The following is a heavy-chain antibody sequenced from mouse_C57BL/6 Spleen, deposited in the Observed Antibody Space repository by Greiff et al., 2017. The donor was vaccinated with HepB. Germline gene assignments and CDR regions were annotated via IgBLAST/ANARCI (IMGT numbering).Heavy chain of an antibody. V-gene: IGHV1-66*01. CDR3: ARNYGSSYAMDY. J-gene: IGHJ4*01. CDR1: GYSFTSYY. Sequence: VQLVESGPELVKPGASVKISCKASGYSFTSYYIHWVKQRPGQGLEWIGWIYPGSGNTKYNEKFKGKATLTADTSSSTAYMQLSSLTSEDSAVYYCARNYGSSYAMDYWGQGTSVTVSS. D-gene: IGHD1-1*01. CDR2: IYPGSGNT.